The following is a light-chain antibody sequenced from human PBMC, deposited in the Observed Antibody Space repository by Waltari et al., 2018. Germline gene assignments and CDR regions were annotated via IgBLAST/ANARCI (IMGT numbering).Light chain of an antibody. Sequence: SFVLTQPPSLSVSPGQTAKITCSADVLPKQFAYWYRQKPGQAPLLLIHKDTPRPSRAPERFSGSNSGTTVTLTISGVQAEDEADYYCQSADKTGSHVVFGGGTKLTVL. CDR1: VLPKQF. V-gene: IGLV3-25*03. J-gene: IGLJ2*01. CDR3: QSADKTGSHVV. CDR2: KDT.